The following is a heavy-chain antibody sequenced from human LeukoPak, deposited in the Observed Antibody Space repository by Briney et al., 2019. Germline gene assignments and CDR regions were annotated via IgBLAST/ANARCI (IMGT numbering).Heavy chain of an antibody. J-gene: IGHJ4*02. V-gene: IGHV1-18*04. CDR2: ISAYNGNT. Sequence: ASVKASCKASGYTFTSYGISWVRQAPGQGLEWMGWISAYNGNTNYAQKLQGRVTMTTDTSTSTAYMELRSLRSDDTAVYYCARALKYSSGWYFDYWGQGTLVTVSS. D-gene: IGHD6-19*01. CDR3: ARALKYSSGWYFDY. CDR1: GYTFTSYG.